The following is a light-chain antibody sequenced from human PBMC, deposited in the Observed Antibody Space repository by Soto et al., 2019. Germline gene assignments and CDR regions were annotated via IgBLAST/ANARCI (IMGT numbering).Light chain of an antibody. Sequence: DIQMTQSPSSLSASVGERVTISCRASQRISSDLIWYQHKPGKAPKLLIYGASSLQSEVPSRFSGSGSGTAVTLTISSLQPEDFATYYCQQRYNTPPTFVQGTKVAVK. CDR1: QRISSD. V-gene: IGKV1-39*01. CDR3: QQRYNTPPT. CDR2: GAS. J-gene: IGKJ1*01.